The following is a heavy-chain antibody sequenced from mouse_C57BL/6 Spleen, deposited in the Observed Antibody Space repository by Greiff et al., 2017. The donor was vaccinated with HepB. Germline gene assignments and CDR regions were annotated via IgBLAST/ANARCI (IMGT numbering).Heavy chain of an antibody. Sequence: QVQLQQPGAELVKPGASVKLSCKASGYTFTSYWMHWVKQRPGQGLEWIGMIHPNSGSTNYNEKFKSKAKLTVDKSSSTAYMQLSSLTSEDSAVYYCARGGRDYYGSRDYAMDYWGQGTSVTVSS. D-gene: IGHD1-1*01. J-gene: IGHJ4*01. V-gene: IGHV1-64*01. CDR1: GYTFTSYW. CDR2: IHPNSGST. CDR3: ARGGRDYYGSRDYAMDY.